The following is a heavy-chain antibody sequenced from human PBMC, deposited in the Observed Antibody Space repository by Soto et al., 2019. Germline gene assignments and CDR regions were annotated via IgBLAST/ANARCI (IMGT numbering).Heavy chain of an antibody. Sequence: EVQLVESGGGLVQPGGSLRLSCAASGFTFSSYSMNWVRQAPGKGLEWVSYISSSSSTIYYADSVKGRFTISRDNAKNSLYLQMNSLRDEDTAVYYCARCTGGPDGDPLDYWGQGTLVTVSS. J-gene: IGHJ4*02. CDR3: ARCTGGPDGDPLDY. CDR2: ISSSSSTI. CDR1: GFTFSSYS. D-gene: IGHD4-17*01. V-gene: IGHV3-48*02.